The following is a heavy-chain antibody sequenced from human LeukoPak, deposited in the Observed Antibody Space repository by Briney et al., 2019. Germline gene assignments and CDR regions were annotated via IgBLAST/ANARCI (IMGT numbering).Heavy chain of an antibody. Sequence: ASVKVSCKASGYTFISYAMHWVRQAPGQRLEWMGWINAGNGNTKYSQKFQGRVTITRDTSASTAYMELSSLRSEDTVVYYCARETYYGILTGDNELDYWGQGTLVTVSS. CDR3: ARETYYGILTGDNELDY. CDR2: INAGNGNT. J-gene: IGHJ4*02. V-gene: IGHV1-3*01. CDR1: GYTFISYA. D-gene: IGHD3-9*01.